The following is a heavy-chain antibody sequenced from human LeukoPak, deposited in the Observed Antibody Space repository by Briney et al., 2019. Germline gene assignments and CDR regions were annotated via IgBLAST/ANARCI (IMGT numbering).Heavy chain of an antibody. V-gene: IGHV4-59*01. CDR1: GGSISNYY. CDR2: IYYSGNT. D-gene: IGHD6-19*01. CDR3: VRENYSSGWYGMIDY. Sequence: SETLSLTCTVSGGSISNYYWSWIRQPPGKGLEWIGYIYYSGNTNYNPSLKSRVTISVDTSKNQFSLKLSSVTAADTAVYYCVRENYSSGWYGMIDYWGQGTLVTVSS. J-gene: IGHJ4*02.